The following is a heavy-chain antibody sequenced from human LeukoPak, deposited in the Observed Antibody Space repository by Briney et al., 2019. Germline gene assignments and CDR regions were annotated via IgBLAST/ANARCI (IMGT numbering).Heavy chain of an antibody. V-gene: IGHV4-34*01. CDR2: INHSGST. Sequence: PSETLSLPCAGYGVPFNGQHWSWIRQPPGKGLEWIGEINHSGSTNYNPSLQSRVTISVDTSKNQFSLKLSSVTAADTAVYYCARGSQSLGYCSGGSCRAKIFDYCGQGTLVTVSS. CDR1: GVPFNGQH. D-gene: IGHD2-15*01. CDR3: ARGSQSLGYCSGGSCRAKIFDY. J-gene: IGHJ4*02.